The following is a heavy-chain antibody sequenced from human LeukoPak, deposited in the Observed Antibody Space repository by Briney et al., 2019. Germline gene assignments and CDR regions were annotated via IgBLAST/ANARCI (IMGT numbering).Heavy chain of an antibody. CDR2: IGGSGRAT. CDR1: GFTLRSYA. CDR3: AKDQYGVAFDI. V-gene: IGHV3-23*01. J-gene: IGHJ3*02. D-gene: IGHD4-17*01. Sequence: PGGPLRLSCAASGFTLRSYAMNWVRQAPGKGLEWVSAIGGSGRATYYADSVKGRFTISRDNSKNTLDLQMNSLRAEDTAVYYCAKDQYGVAFDIWGPGTMVTDAS.